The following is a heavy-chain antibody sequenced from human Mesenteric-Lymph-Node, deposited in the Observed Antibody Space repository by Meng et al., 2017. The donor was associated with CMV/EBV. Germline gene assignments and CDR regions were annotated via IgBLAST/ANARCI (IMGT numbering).Heavy chain of an antibody. D-gene: IGHD5-24*01. V-gene: IGHV1-2*02. CDR1: GYTFTGYY. CDR3: ARDWSAGERWLQLQGLEGTYYYYGMDV. J-gene: IGHJ6*02. Sequence: ASVKVSCKASGYTFTGYYMHWVRQAPGQGLEWMGWINPNSGGTNYAQKFQGRVTMTRDTSISTAYMELSRLRSDDTAVYYCARDWSAGERWLQLQGLEGTYYYYGMDVWGQGTTVTVSS. CDR2: INPNSGGT.